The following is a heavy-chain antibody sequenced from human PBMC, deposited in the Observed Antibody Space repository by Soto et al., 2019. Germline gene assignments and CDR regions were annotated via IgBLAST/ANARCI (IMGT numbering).Heavy chain of an antibody. CDR1: GDSSSTYY. Sequence: QVQLQESGPGLVKSSETLSLTCSVSGDSSSTYYWGWIRQPPGKGLEWIGYINYSGRSNHNPSLKSRLSISVDASKNQVSLKLTSVTAADTAVYYCTRSYCADSVSCNSFDPWGQGTLVVVSS. CDR2: INYSGRS. V-gene: IGHV4-59*01. J-gene: IGHJ5*02. D-gene: IGHD2-8*02. CDR3: TRSYCADSVSCNSFDP.